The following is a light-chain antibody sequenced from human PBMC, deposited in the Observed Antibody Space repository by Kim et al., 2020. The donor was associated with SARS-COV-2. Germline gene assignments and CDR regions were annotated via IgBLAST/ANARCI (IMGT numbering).Light chain of an antibody. J-gene: IGLJ1*01. Sequence: QSVLTQPPSASGTPGQRVTISCSGSSSNIGSNTVNWYQQLPGTAPKLLIYSNNQRPSGVPDRFSASMSGTSASLAISGLQSEDEADYYCAAWDDSLNGPVFGTGTKVTVL. CDR2: SNN. CDR1: SSNIGSNT. CDR3: AAWDDSLNGPV. V-gene: IGLV1-44*01.